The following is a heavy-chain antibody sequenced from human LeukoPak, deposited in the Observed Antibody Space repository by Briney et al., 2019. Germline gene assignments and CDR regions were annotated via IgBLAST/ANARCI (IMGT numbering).Heavy chain of an antibody. CDR3: ARGRDYCSGGSCRPMREDDAFDI. J-gene: IGHJ3*02. CDR1: GGTFSSYA. D-gene: IGHD2-15*01. Sequence: ASVKVSCKASGGTFSSYAISWVRQAPGQGLEWMGGIIPIFGTANYAQKFQGRVTITADESTSTAYMELSSLRSEDTAVYYCARGRDYCSGGSCRPMREDDAFDIWGQGTMVTVSS. CDR2: IIPIFGTA. V-gene: IGHV1-69*13.